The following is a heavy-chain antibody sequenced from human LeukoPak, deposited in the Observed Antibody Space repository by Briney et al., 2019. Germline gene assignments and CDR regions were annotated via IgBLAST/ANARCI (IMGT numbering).Heavy chain of an antibody. D-gene: IGHD6-19*01. Sequence: GESLKISCKASGYSFTNYWIGWVRQVPGIGLQWMGVINADDSDTRYSPSFQGQVTISADKSISTAYLQWSSLQASDTAMYYCARHVTAVAASLPELDYWGQGTLVTVSS. J-gene: IGHJ4*02. V-gene: IGHV5-51*01. CDR2: INADDSDT. CDR3: ARHVTAVAASLPELDY. CDR1: GYSFTNYW.